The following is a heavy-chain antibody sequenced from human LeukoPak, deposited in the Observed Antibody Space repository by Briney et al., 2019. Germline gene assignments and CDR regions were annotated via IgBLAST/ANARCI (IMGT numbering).Heavy chain of an antibody. CDR2: IYHSGST. CDR1: GYSISSGYY. V-gene: IGHV4-38-2*02. Sequence: PSETLSLTCTVSGYSISSGYYWGWIRQPPGKGLEWIGSIYHSGSTYYNPSLKSRVTISVDTSKNQFSLKLSSVTAADTAVYYCARDPIPQAVAGTDYWGQGTLVTVSS. J-gene: IGHJ4*02. CDR3: ARDPIPQAVAGTDY. D-gene: IGHD6-19*01.